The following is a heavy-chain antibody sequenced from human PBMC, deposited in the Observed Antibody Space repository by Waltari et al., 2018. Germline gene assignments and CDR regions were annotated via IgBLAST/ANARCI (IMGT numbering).Heavy chain of an antibody. CDR1: GYTFPSYV. D-gene: IGHD1-1*01. Sequence: QVQLVQSGAEVKKPGASVKVSCMTSGYTFPSYVMHWVRQAPGQRLEWLGWINADNGDKQYSPKYQTICTCTRDTYASTVYIELSSLTSEETAVYYWARGLHRTAWIVDYGGQGTMVTVSS. V-gene: IGHV1-3*01. J-gene: IGHJ4*02. CDR2: INADNGDK. CDR3: ARGLHRTAWIVDY.